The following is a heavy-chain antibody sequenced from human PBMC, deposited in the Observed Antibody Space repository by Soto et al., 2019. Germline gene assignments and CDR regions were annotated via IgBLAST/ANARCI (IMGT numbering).Heavy chain of an antibody. Sequence: EVQLAESGGGLAQPGGSLRLSCAASGFTLSGYAMDWVRQAPGKGLEYVSGISSNGVGTYYANSVQCRFTISRDNSKNRVYLQMGSLSPDDMDVYYCARHARPEFYYMAVWGNGTTVTVSS. D-gene: IGHD6-6*01. CDR2: ISSNGVGT. V-gene: IGHV3-64*01. J-gene: IGHJ6*03. CDR1: GFTLSGYA. CDR3: ARHARPEFYYMAV.